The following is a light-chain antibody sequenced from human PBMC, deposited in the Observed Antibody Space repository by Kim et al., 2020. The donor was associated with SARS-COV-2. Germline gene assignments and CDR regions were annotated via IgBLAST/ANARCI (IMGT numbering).Light chain of an antibody. Sequence: AIRMTQSPSSLSASTGDRVTITCRASQGISSYLAWYQQKPGKAPKLLIYAASTLQSGVPSRFSGSGSGTDFTLTISCLQSEDFATYYCQQYNIYPRTFVEGTKVDIK. CDR2: AAS. J-gene: IGKJ1*01. V-gene: IGKV1-8*01. CDR1: QGISSY. CDR3: QQYNIYPRT.